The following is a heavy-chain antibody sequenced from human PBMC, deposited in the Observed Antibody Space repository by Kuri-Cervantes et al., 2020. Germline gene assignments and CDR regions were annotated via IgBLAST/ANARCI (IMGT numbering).Heavy chain of an antibody. Sequence: ASVKVSCKASGYTFTSYGISCVRQAPGQGLEWMGWISAYNGNTNYAQKLQGRVTMTTDTSTSTAYMELRSLRSDDTAVYYCARDSSRVPAPIPYYYYGMDVWGQGTTVTVSS. D-gene: IGHD2-2*01. J-gene: IGHJ6*02. V-gene: IGHV1-18*01. CDR2: ISAYNGNT. CDR3: ARDSSRVPAPIPYYYYGMDV. CDR1: GYTFTSYG.